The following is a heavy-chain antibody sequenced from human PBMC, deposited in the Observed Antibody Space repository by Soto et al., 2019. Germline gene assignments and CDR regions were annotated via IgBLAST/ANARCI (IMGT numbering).Heavy chain of an antibody. J-gene: IGHJ4*02. Sequence: QVQLVESGGDVVQPGRSLRLSCAASGFTFSSYAMHWVRQAPGKGLEWVAVISYDGSNDYFADFVEGRFAISRDNSKNTLYLQMNSLRPEDTAVYYCARRRDGSGSYDYWGQGTLVTVSS. D-gene: IGHD3-10*01. CDR2: ISYDGSND. CDR3: ARRRDGSGSYDY. V-gene: IGHV3-30*09. CDR1: GFTFSSYA.